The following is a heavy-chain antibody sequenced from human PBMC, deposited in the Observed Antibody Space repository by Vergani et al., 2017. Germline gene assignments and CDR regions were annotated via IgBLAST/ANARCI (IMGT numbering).Heavy chain of an antibody. CDR3: ATDHCSGGSCYLRYYYGMDV. V-gene: IGHV1-69*18. CDR1: GGTFSSYA. D-gene: IGHD2-15*01. CDR2: IITIFGTA. J-gene: IGHJ6*02. Sequence: QVQLVQSGAEVKKPGSSVKVSCKASGGTFSSYAISWVRQAPGQGLEWMGRIITIFGTANYAQKFQGRVTITADESTSTAYMELSRLRSEDTAVYYCATDHCSGGSCYLRYYYGMDVWGQGTTVTVSS.